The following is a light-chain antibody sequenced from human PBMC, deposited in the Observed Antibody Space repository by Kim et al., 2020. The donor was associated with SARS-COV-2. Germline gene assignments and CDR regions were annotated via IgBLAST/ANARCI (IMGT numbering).Light chain of an antibody. J-gene: IGLJ3*02. V-gene: IGLV3-21*04. Sequence: SYELTQPPSVSVAPGKTARITCGGNNIGSKSVHWYQQKPGQAPVLVIYYDSDQPSGIPERFSGSNSGNTATLTISRVEAGDEADYYCQVWDSSSEVFGGGTQLTVL. CDR2: YDS. CDR3: QVWDSSSEV. CDR1: NIGSKS.